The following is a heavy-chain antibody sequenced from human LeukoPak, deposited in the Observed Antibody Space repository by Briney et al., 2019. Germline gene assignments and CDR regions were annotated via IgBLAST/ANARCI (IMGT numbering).Heavy chain of an antibody. J-gene: IGHJ6*02. Sequence: ASVKVSCKASGYTFTSYDVNWVRQATGQGLEWMGWMNPNSGNTGYAQKFQGRVTMTRNTSISTAYMELSSLRSEDTAVYYCARGRMWELLLYYYGMDVWGQGTTVTVSS. CDR1: GYTFTSYD. D-gene: IGHD1-26*01. V-gene: IGHV1-8*01. CDR2: MNPNSGNT. CDR3: ARGRMWELLLYYYGMDV.